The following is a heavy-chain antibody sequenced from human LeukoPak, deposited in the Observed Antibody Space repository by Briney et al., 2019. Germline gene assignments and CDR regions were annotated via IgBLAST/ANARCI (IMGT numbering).Heavy chain of an antibody. J-gene: IGHJ4*02. CDR3: RLTVDIVVVPAAKGYFDY. CDR2: IRSKAYGGTT. CDR1: GFTFGDYA. V-gene: IGHV3-49*04. D-gene: IGHD2-2*03. Sequence: GGSLRLSCTASGFTFGDYAMSWVRQAPGKGLEWVGFIRSKAYGGTTEYAASVKGRFTISRDDSKSIAYLQMNSLKTEDTAVYYCRLTVDIVVVPAAKGYFDYWGQGTLVTVSS.